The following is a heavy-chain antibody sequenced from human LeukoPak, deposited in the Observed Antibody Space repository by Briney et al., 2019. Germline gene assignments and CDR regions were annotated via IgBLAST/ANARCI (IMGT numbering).Heavy chain of an antibody. V-gene: IGHV1-18*01. Sequence: GASVNLSCKASGGTFSSYAISWVRQAPGQGLEWMGWISAYNGNTNYAQKLQGRVTMTTDTSTTTAYMELRSLRSDDTAVYYCARVTAMPGAPFDYWGQGTLVTVSS. CDR3: ARVTAMPGAPFDY. J-gene: IGHJ4*02. CDR1: GGTFSSYA. CDR2: ISAYNGNT. D-gene: IGHD5-18*01.